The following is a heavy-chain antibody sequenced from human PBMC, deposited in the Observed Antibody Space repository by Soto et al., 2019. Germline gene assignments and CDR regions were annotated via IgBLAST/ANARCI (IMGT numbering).Heavy chain of an antibody. Sequence: SETLSLTCTVSGDSISSSNYFWGWIRQPPGKGLEWIGTIFYSGSTYYNPSLKSRVTISVDTSKNQFSLKLSSVTAADTAVYYCASTRLWFGELLGWFDPWGQGTLVTVSS. CDR2: IFYSGST. V-gene: IGHV4-39*01. J-gene: IGHJ5*02. CDR3: ASTRLWFGELLGWFDP. D-gene: IGHD3-10*01. CDR1: GDSISSSNYF.